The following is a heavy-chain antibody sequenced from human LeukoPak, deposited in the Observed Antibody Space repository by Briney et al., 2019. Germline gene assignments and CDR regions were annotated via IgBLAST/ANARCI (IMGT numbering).Heavy chain of an antibody. J-gene: IGHJ6*02. CDR3: ARDLRISHDYSDYVSIPFFNGDARYGMDV. CDR1: GFIVSSNY. CDR2: IYSGGST. D-gene: IGHD4-11*01. Sequence: GGSLRLSCAASGFIVSSNYMSWVRQAPGKGLEWVSVIYSGGSTYYADSVKGRFTISRDNSKNTLYLQMDGLRAEDTAVYYCARDLRISHDYSDYVSIPFFNGDARYGMDVWGQGTTVTVSS. V-gene: IGHV3-53*01.